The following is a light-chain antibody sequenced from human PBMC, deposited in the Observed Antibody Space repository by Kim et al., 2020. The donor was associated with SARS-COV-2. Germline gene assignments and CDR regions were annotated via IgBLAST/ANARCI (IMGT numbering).Light chain of an antibody. CDR2: DAS. V-gene: IGKV3-11*01. J-gene: IGKJ4*01. CDR1: QNIYTY. CDR3: QQRNSWPPAVT. Sequence: PGERATLSCRASQNIYTYLAWYQQRPGQAPRLLVYDASNRATGVPDRFSGSGSGTDFTLTISSLEPEDFSTYYCQQRNSWPPAVTFGGGTKVDIK.